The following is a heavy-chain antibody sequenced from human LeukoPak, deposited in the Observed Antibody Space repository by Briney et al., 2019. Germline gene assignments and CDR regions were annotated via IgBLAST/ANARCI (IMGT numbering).Heavy chain of an antibody. Sequence: PSETLSLTCTVSGGSISSSSYYWGWIRQPPGKGLEWSGSIYYSGSTYYHPSLKSRVTISVDTSKNQFSLKLSSVTAADTAVYYCARHVHPKQQLPKSRVVYGMDVWGQGTTVTVSS. V-gene: IGHV4-39*01. J-gene: IGHJ6*02. CDR1: GGSISSSSYY. CDR2: IYYSGST. CDR3: ARHVHPKQQLPKSRVVYGMDV. D-gene: IGHD6-13*01.